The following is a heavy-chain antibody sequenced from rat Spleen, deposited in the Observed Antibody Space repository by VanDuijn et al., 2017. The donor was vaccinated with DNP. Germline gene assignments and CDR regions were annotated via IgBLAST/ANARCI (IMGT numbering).Heavy chain of an antibody. CDR2: IIYDGSRT. CDR1: GFTFSDHN. V-gene: IGHV5S10*01. CDR3: TTPGTEGIADY. Sequence: EVQLVESGGDLVQPGRSLKLSCAASGFTFSDHNMAWVRQAPKKGLEWVATIIYDGSRTFYRDSVKGRFTISRDNAKSTLYLQMDSLRSEDTATYYCTTPGTEGIADYWGQGVMVTVSS. J-gene: IGHJ2*01. D-gene: IGHD1-11*01.